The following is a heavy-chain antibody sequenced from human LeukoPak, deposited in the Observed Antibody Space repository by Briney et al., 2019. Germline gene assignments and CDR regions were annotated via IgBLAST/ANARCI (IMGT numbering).Heavy chain of an antibody. V-gene: IGHV3-74*01. Sequence: GGSLRLSCAASGFTFSSHWTHWVRQAPGKGLVWVSRIKDDGSHTNYADSLKSRFTISRDNAKNTLSLQMNSLRAEDTAVYYCTRGSGIITGIDEWGQGTLVTLSS. D-gene: IGHD3-16*01. CDR3: TRGSGIITGIDE. J-gene: IGHJ4*02. CDR2: IKDDGSHT. CDR1: GFTFSSHW.